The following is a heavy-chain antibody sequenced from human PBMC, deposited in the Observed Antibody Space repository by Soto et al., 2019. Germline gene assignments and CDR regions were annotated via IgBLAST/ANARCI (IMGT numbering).Heavy chain of an antibody. J-gene: IGHJ4*02. Sequence: QITLKESGPSLIKPTQTLALTCTFSGFSFNTRGVGVAWIRQPPGKTLEWLAVIYWDNDRRYRPSLTDRLSITTDMSTKQVVLTMTNVDPVDTGTYYCAHLVTGPLSFAYWGQGALVTVSS. V-gene: IGHV2-5*02. CDR3: AHLVTGPLSFAY. D-gene: IGHD3-9*01. CDR2: IYWDNDR. CDR1: GFSFNTRGVG.